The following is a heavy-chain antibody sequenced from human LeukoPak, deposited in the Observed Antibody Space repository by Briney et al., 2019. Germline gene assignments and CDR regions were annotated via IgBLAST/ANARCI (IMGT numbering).Heavy chain of an antibody. CDR1: GYTFTGYY. V-gene: IGHV1-2*02. CDR2: INTKSGGT. Sequence: ASVKVSCKASGYTFTGYYMHWVRQAPGQGLEWMGWINTKSGGTNYTQKVQGRVTMTRVPSIRTGYMEMSRRRSEEPAVYYCVVFVVDTYYYYYMDVWGKGTTVTVSS. CDR3: VVFVVDTYYYYYMDV. J-gene: IGHJ6*03. D-gene: IGHD3-3*01.